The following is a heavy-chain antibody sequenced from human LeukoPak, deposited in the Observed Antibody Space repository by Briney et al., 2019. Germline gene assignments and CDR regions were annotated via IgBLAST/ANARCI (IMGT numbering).Heavy chain of an antibody. D-gene: IGHD3-16*01. CDR3: ARDGGTDWYDP. J-gene: IGHJ5*02. Sequence: GGSLRLSCAASGFTISGYWMSWVRQAPGKGLQWVANIKQDGSEKTYVDSVKGRFTISRDNAKNSLYLQMNSLSVEDTAMYYCARDGGTDWYDPWGQGTLVTVSS. CDR2: IKQDGSEK. CDR1: GFTISGYW. V-gene: IGHV3-7*01.